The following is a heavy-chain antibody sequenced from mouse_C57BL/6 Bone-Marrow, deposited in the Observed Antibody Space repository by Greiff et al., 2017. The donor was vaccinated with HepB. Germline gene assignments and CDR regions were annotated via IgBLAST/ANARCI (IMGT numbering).Heavy chain of an antibody. D-gene: IGHD3-2*02. CDR3: ARYSSGTYYFDY. CDR1: GYTFTSYW. J-gene: IGHJ2*01. V-gene: IGHV1-53*01. Sequence: VQLQQPGTELVKPGASVKLSCKASGYTFTSYWMHWVKQRPGQGLAWIGNINPSNGGTNYNEKFKSKATLTVDKSSSTAYMQLSSLTSEDSAVYYCARYSSGTYYFDYWGQGTTLTVSS. CDR2: INPSNGGT.